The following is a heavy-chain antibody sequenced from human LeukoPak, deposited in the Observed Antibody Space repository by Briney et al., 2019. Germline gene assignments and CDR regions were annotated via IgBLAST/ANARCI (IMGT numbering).Heavy chain of an antibody. CDR1: GGSISSGSYY. D-gene: IGHD6-13*01. V-gene: IGHV4-61*02. CDR2: IYTSGST. CDR3: ARDGLAAAGFDP. J-gene: IGHJ5*02. Sequence: PSQTLSLTCTVSGGSISSGSYYWSWIRQPAGKGLEWIGRIYTSGSTNYNPSLKSRVTMSVDTSKNQFSLKLSSVTAADTAVYYCARDGLAAAGFDPWGQGTLVTVSS.